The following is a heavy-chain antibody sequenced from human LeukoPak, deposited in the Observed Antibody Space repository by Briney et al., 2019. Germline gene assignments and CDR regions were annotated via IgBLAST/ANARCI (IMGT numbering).Heavy chain of an antibody. Sequence: GGSLRLSCEASGFTFEDYGMTWVRQRPGKGLEYVCEINWNGDNPVYENSLRGRFTISRDNAKNSVYLQMSSLRVDDTALYYCAKARWYSSSWYSAFDIWGQGTMVTVSS. J-gene: IGHJ3*02. CDR1: GFTFEDYG. D-gene: IGHD6-13*01. CDR2: INWNGDNP. CDR3: AKARWYSSSWYSAFDI. V-gene: IGHV3-20*04.